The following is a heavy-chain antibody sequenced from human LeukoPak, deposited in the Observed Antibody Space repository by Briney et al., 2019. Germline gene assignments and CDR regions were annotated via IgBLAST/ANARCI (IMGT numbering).Heavy chain of an antibody. CDR2: ISAYNGNT. Sequence: ASVNVSSTASGDTFTIDGISWVRQAPGEGLERMGWISAYNGNTNDAQKLQGRVTMTTDTSTSTAYMELRSLRSDDTAVYYCALIMITFGGVLVNTYWGQGTLVTVSS. D-gene: IGHD3-16*02. V-gene: IGHV1-18*01. CDR3: ALIMITFGGVLVNTY. CDR1: GDTFTIDG. J-gene: IGHJ4*02.